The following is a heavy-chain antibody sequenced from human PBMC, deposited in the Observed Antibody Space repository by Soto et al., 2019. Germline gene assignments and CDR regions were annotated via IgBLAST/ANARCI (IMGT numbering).Heavy chain of an antibody. CDR3: ARRGILMVRGVIIGWFDP. D-gene: IGHD3-10*01. J-gene: IGHJ5*02. V-gene: IGHV4-39*01. CDR1: GGPIGSSSYF. CDR2: IYYSGST. Sequence: SMTLSLTCTVTGGPIGSSSYFWGWIRKPPGKGLEWIGSIYYSGSTYYNPSLKSRVTISVDTSKNQFSLKLSSVTAADTAVYYCARRGILMVRGVIIGWFDPWGREPWSPSPQ.